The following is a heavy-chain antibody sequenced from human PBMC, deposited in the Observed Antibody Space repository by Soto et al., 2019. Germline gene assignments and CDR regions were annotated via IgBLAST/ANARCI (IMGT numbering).Heavy chain of an antibody. Sequence: EVQLVESGGGLVQPGGSLRLSCAASGFTFSSYWMTWARQAPGKGLEWVASMNRDGSEKRYVDSVEGRFTISRDNAKNSLCLQMNSRSPDDTSVYYCGRDAGRRFDYCGQGSLVTVSS. D-gene: IGHD6-13*01. CDR3: GRDAGRRFDY. V-gene: IGHV3-7*01. CDR2: MNRDGSEK. J-gene: IGHJ4*02. CDR1: GFTFSSYW.